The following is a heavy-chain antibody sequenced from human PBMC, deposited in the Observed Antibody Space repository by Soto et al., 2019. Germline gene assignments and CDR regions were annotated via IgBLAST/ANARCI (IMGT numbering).Heavy chain of an antibody. J-gene: IGHJ3*02. V-gene: IGHV3-30-3*01. CDR1: GFAFSAYA. Sequence: GGSLRLSCAASGFAFSAYAMHWVRQAPGKGLEWVALISYDGSNKYYADSVKGRFTISRDNSKNTLYLQMNSLRAEDTAVYYCARGAYYYDSSGYSGAFDIWGQGTMVTLSS. D-gene: IGHD3-22*01. CDR2: ISYDGSNK. CDR3: ARGAYYYDSSGYSGAFDI.